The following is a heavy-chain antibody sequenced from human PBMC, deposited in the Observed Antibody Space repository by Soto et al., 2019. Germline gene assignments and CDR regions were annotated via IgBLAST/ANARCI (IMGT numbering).Heavy chain of an antibody. Sequence: QVQLVQSGVELKKPGASVKVSCKTSGYTFSNYIVTWVRQAPGQGLEWMGWISAYNGNTNYAQKFQDKITMTTDTSTSTIYMELRSLTSDDTAVYFCAKERDPLGSYHYLDYWGQGTLVTVSS. CDR2: ISAYNGNT. CDR3: AKERDPLGSYHYLDY. CDR1: GYTFSNYI. V-gene: IGHV1-18*04. J-gene: IGHJ4*02. D-gene: IGHD3-16*02.